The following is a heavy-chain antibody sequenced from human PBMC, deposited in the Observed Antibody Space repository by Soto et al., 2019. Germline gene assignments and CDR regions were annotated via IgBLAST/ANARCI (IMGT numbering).Heavy chain of an antibody. D-gene: IGHD3-16*01. J-gene: IGHJ4*02. CDR1: GGSFSGYY. CDR2: INHSGST. Sequence: PSETLSLTCAVYGGSFSGYYWSWIRQPPGKGLEWIGEINHSGSTNYNPSLKSRVTISVDTSKNQFSLKLSSVTAADTAVYYCARVVIGHDNYETISDYFDHWGQGTLVTVSS. CDR3: ARVVIGHDNYETISDYFDH. V-gene: IGHV4-34*01.